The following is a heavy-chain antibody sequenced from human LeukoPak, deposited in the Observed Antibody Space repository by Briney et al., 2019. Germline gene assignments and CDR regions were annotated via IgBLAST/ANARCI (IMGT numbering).Heavy chain of an antibody. D-gene: IGHD3-3*01. J-gene: IGHJ3*02. CDR3: AKEGPLRFLEWLSRPDAFDI. CDR2: ISGSGGST. CDR1: TSYT. V-gene: IGHV3-23*01. Sequence: GGSLRLSCAASTSYTISWVRPAPGKGLEWVSAISGSGGSTYYADSVKGRFTISRDNSKNTLYLQMNSLRAEDTAVYYCAKEGPLRFLEWLSRPDAFDIWGQGTMVTVSS.